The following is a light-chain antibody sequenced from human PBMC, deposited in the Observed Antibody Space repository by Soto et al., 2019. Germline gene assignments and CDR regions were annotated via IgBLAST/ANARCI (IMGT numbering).Light chain of an antibody. V-gene: IGLV2-14*01. CDR2: EVS. CDR1: NSDVGGYNY. J-gene: IGLJ1*01. Sequence: QSALTQPASLSGSPGQSITISCTGTNSDVGGYNYVSWYQQYPGKVPKLMIYEVSHRPSGVSNRFSGSKSGNTASLTISGLQAEDEADYYCSSYSTSSPDVFGTGTKVTVL. CDR3: SSYSTSSPDV.